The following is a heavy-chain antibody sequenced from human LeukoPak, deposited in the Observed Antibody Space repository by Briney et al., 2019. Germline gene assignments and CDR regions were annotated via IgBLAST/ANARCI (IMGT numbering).Heavy chain of an antibody. V-gene: IGHV4-59*01. J-gene: IGHJ4*02. CDR3: AREVSAGRWVFDC. Sequence: KTSETLSLSCAVSGGSISSYYWSWIRQPPGKGLEWIGFIYYSGSTKYNASLKIRVTTSSGASQNKLSLLLMSVTAADTAVYFCAREVSAGRWVFDCWGRATLV. CDR2: IYYSGST. D-gene: IGHD1-26*01. CDR1: GGSISSYY.